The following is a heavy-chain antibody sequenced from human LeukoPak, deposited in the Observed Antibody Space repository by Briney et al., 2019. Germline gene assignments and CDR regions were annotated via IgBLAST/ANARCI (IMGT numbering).Heavy chain of an antibody. CDR3: AKGSLSRLLPVFHYYYYMDV. CDR2: ISGSGGST. V-gene: IGHV3-23*01. J-gene: IGHJ6*03. D-gene: IGHD2-15*01. Sequence: PGGSLRLSCAASGFTFSSYGMSWVRQAPGKGLEWVSAISGSGGSTYYADSVKGRFTISRDNSKNTLYLQMNSLRAEDTAVYYCAKGSLSRLLPVFHYYYYMDVWGKGTTVTISS. CDR1: GFTFSSYG.